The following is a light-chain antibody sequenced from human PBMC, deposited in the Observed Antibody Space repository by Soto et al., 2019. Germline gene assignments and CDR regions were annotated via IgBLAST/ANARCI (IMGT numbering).Light chain of an antibody. Sequence: ALTQPASVSGSPGQSITISCTGTSSDVGVYNYVSWYQQHPGKAPKLMIYEVSDRPSGVSNRFSGSKSGNTASLTISGLQAEDEADYYCSSYTSSGTYVFGTGTKVTVL. CDR1: SSDVGVYNY. J-gene: IGLJ1*01. CDR3: SSYTSSGTYV. V-gene: IGLV2-14*01. CDR2: EVS.